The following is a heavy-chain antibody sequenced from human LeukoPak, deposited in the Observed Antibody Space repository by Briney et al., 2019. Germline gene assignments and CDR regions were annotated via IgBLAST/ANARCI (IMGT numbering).Heavy chain of an antibody. CDR3: AKGALGTFYSHFDS. CDR2: VFGSGGNT. Sequence: PGGPLRLSCAASGFTFSSYALNWVRQAPGKGLECVSAVFGSGGNTYYADSVKGRFTISRENSNNTLYLQMSSLRAEDAAIYYCAKGALGTFYSHFDSWGQGTLVTVSS. V-gene: IGHV3-23*01. D-gene: IGHD3-10*01. CDR1: GFTFSSYA. J-gene: IGHJ4*02.